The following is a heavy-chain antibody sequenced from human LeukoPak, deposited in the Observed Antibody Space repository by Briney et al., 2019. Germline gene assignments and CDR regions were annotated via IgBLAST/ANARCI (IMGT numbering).Heavy chain of an antibody. CDR2: INPNSGGT. J-gene: IGHJ4*02. D-gene: IGHD4-17*01. CDR3: ARVGHGFYGDYIDY. CDR1: GYTFTGYY. Sequence: ASVKVSCKASGYTFTGYYMHWVRQAPGQGLEWMGWINPNSGGTNYAQKFQGRVTMTRDTSISTAHMELSRLRSDDTAVYYCARVGHGFYGDYIDYWGQGTLVTVSS. V-gene: IGHV1-2*02.